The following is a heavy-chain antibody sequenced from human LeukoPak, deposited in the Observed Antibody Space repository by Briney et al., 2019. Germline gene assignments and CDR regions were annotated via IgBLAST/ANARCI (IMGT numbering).Heavy chain of an antibody. CDR3: ARAQGVSAFDI. J-gene: IGHJ3*02. V-gene: IGHV3-33*01. Sequence: GGSLRLSCAASGFTFSSYGMHWVRQAPGKGLEWVAVIWYDGSNKYYADSVKGRFTISRDNSKTTLYLQMNTLRAENTAVYYWARAQGVSAFDIWGQGTMVTVSS. D-gene: IGHD3-16*01. CDR1: GFTFSSYG. CDR2: IWYDGSNK.